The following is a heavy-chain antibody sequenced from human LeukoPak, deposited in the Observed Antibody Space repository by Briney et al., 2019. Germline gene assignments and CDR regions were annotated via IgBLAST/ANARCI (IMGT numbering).Heavy chain of an antibody. CDR2: IYYDGST. Sequence: SETLFLTCTVSGGSISSSGYYWGWIRQPPGKGLEWIGSIYYDGSTYYNPSLKSRITISVDTSKNQFSLRLSSVTAADTAVYYCARREYYFDYWGQGTLVTVSS. CDR3: ARREYYFDY. J-gene: IGHJ4*02. CDR1: GGSISSSGYY. V-gene: IGHV4-39*01.